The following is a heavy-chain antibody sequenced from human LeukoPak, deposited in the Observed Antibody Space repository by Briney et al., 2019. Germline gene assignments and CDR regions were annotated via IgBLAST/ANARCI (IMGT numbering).Heavy chain of an antibody. D-gene: IGHD3-16*01. CDR2: ISSSGSTI. V-gene: IGHV3-48*03. Sequence: PGGSLRLSCAASGFTFSSYEMNWVRQAPGKGLEWVSYISSSGSTIYYADSVKGRFAISRDNAKNSLYLQMNSLRAEDTAVYYCARGSAVQPWGVRVDWFDPWGQGTLVTVSS. CDR3: ARGSAVQPWGVRVDWFDP. J-gene: IGHJ5*02. CDR1: GFTFSSYE.